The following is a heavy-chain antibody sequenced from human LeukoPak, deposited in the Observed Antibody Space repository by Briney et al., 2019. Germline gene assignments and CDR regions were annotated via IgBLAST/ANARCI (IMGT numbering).Heavy chain of an antibody. D-gene: IGHD3-3*01. CDR2: IYYRGST. J-gene: IGHJ4*02. CDR3: ARGGVPGGFYGSFDY. Sequence: SETLSLTCTVSGGSISTYYWSWMRQPPGRGLEWIGYIYYRGSTNHNPSLQSRVTISVDTSKNQFSLKLNSVTAADTAVYYCARGGVPGGFYGSFDYWGQGTLVSVCS. V-gene: IGHV4-59*01. CDR1: GGSISTYY.